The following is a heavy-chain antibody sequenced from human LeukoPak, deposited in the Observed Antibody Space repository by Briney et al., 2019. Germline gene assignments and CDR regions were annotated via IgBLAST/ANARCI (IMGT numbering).Heavy chain of an antibody. CDR2: INPNSGGT. D-gene: IGHD6-6*01. CDR1: GYTFTGYY. Sequence: ASVTLSFTASGYTFTGYYMHWVRQAPGQGLEWMGWINPNSGGTNYAQKFQGRVTMTRDTSISTAYMELSRLRSDDTAVYYCARGAYSSSSGYYYYYMDVWGKGTTVTVSS. CDR3: ARGAYSSSSGYYYYYMDV. J-gene: IGHJ6*03. V-gene: IGHV1-2*02.